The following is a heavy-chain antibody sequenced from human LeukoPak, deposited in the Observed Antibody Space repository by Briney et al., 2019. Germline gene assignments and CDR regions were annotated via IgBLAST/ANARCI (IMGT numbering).Heavy chain of an antibody. J-gene: IGHJ4*02. D-gene: IGHD6-6*01. CDR2: ISSSSSYI. Sequence: GRSLRLSCAASGFTFSSYSMNWVRQPPGKGLEWVSSISSSSSYIFYADSVKGRFTISRDNAKNSLYLQMNSPKAEDTAVYYCSRDSSSSSSYFDHWGQGTLATVSS. CDR1: GFTFSSYS. CDR3: SRDSSSSSSYFDH. V-gene: IGHV3-21*01.